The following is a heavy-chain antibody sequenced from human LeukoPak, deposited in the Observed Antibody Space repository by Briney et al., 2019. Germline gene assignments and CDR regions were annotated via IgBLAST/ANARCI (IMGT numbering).Heavy chain of an antibody. CDR2: INPSGGST. V-gene: IGHV1-46*01. D-gene: IGHD1-1*01. J-gene: IGHJ4*02. Sequence: ASVKVSCKASGYTFTTYYMHWVRQAPGQGLEWIGVINPSGGSTFYAQKFQGRVTMTRDTSTSTVYMELSSLRSDDTAVYYCARAKEATGPMDSWGQGTLVTVSS. CDR1: GYTFTTYY. CDR3: ARAKEATGPMDS.